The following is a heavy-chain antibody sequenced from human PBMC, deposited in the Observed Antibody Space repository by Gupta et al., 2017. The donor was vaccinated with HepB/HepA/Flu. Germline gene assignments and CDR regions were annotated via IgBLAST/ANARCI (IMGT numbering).Heavy chain of an antibody. CDR1: GGSVSSGSYY. CDR3: ARVSGGNTLD. Sequence: QVQLQESGPGLVKPSETPSLTCTVPGGSVSSGSYYWSWIRQPPGKGLEWIGYIYYSGSTNYNPSLKSRVNISVDTSKNQFSLKLSSVTAADTAVYYCARVSGGNTLDWGQGTLVTVSS. V-gene: IGHV4-61*01. CDR2: IYYSGST. J-gene: IGHJ4*02. D-gene: IGHD2-15*01.